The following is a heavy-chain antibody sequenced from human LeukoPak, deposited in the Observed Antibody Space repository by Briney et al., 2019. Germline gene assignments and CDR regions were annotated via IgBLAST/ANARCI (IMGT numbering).Heavy chain of an antibody. CDR1: GFTFSDYY. CDR2: ISSSGTTI. CDR3: ARRRDSGSLQHFDY. J-gene: IGHJ4*02. D-gene: IGHD1-26*01. Sequence: GGSLRLSCAASGFTFSDYYMSWIRQAPGKGLEWVSYISSSGTTIYYADSVKGRFTISRDSAKNSLYLQMNSLRAEDTAVYYCARRRDSGSLQHFDYWGQGTLVTVSS. V-gene: IGHV3-11*01.